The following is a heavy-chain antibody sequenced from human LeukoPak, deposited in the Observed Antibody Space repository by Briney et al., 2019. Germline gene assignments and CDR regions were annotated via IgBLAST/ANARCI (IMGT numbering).Heavy chain of an antibody. CDR1: GFTFSSYG. CDR3: ARVDSSGYYFPIDY. Sequence: PGGTLRLSCAASGFTFSSYGMSWVRQAPGKGLEWVAVLSYDGNNKYYADSVKGRFTISRDNSKNTLYLQMNTLRAEDTAVYYCARVDSSGYYFPIDYWGQGTLVTASS. J-gene: IGHJ4*02. D-gene: IGHD3-22*01. V-gene: IGHV3-30*03. CDR2: LSYDGNNK.